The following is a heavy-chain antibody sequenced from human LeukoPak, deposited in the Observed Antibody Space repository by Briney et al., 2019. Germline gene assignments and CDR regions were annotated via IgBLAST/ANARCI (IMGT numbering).Heavy chain of an antibody. Sequence: SETLCLTCTVSGVSISSYYWSWIRQPPGKGLEWIGYIYYSGSTNYNPSLKSRVTISVDPSKNQFSLKLSSVTAADTAVYYCARAPYGDYDDAFDIWGQGTMVTVSS. CDR3: ARAPYGDYDDAFDI. CDR1: GVSISSYY. D-gene: IGHD4-17*01. J-gene: IGHJ3*02. CDR2: IYYSGST. V-gene: IGHV4-59*01.